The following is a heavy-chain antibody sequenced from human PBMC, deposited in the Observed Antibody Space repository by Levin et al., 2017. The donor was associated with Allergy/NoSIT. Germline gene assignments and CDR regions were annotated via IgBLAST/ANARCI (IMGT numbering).Heavy chain of an antibody. CDR2: INHSGST. J-gene: IGHJ5*02. Sequence: NPGGSLRLSCAVYGGSFSGYYWSWIRQPPGKGLEWIGEINHSGSTNYNPSLKSRVTISVDTSKNQFSLKLSSVTAADTAVYYCASGGYYGDYRWFDPWGQGTLVTVSS. D-gene: IGHD4-17*01. CDR3: ASGGYYGDYRWFDP. V-gene: IGHV4-34*01. CDR1: GGSFSGYY.